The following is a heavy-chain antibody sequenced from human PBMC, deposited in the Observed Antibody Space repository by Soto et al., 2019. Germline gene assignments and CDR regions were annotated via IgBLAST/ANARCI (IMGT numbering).Heavy chain of an antibody. CDR1: GDSVSSSSIA. J-gene: IGHJ4*02. CDR2: TYYRSKWYT. CDR3: ARGKNSAFDY. D-gene: IGHD5-18*01. Sequence: SQTLSLTCAISGDSVSSSSIAWNWIRQSPSRGLEWLGRTYYRSKWYTEYAPSVQSRLTVNLDTSKNHFSLQLNFVTPEDTAVYFCARGKNSAFDYWGQGVLVTVSS. V-gene: IGHV6-1*01.